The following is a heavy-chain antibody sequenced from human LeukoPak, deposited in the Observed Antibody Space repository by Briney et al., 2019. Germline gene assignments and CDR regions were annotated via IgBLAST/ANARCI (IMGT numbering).Heavy chain of an antibody. Sequence: GRSLRLSCAAPGFTFDDYAMHWVRQAPGKGLEWVSGISWNSGSIGYADSVKGRFTISRDNAKNSLYLQMNSLRAEDTAVYYCARGSLWYDFPLGYWGQGTLVTVSS. V-gene: IGHV3-9*01. CDR3: ARGSLWYDFPLGY. D-gene: IGHD3-10*01. CDR2: ISWNSGSI. J-gene: IGHJ4*02. CDR1: GFTFDDYA.